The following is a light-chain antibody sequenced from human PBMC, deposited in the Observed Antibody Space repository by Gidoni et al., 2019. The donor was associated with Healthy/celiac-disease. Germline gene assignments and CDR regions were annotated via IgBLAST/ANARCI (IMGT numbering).Light chain of an antibody. V-gene: IGLV2-23*01. J-gene: IGLJ1*01. CDR1: SSDVGSYNL. CDR2: EGS. CDR3: CSYAGSSTYV. Sequence: QSALTQPASVSGSPGQSITISCPGTSSDVGSYNLVSWYQQHPGKAPKLMIYEGSKRPSGVSNRFSGSKSGNTASLTISGLQAEGEADYYCCSYAGSSTYVFGTGTKVTVL.